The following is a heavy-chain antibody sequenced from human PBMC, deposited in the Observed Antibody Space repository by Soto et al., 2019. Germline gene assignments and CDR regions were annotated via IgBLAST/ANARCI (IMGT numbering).Heavy chain of an antibody. Sequence: EVQLVESGGGLIQSGGSLRLSCAASGFTFSSYWMHWVRQGPGKGLVWVSRISSDGSSTSYADSVKGRFTISRDKAKNTLYLQMNSLRAEDTAVYYCARTYFWTFDNWGQGTLVTVSS. CDR2: ISSDGSST. CDR1: GFTFSSYW. J-gene: IGHJ4*02. V-gene: IGHV3-74*01. D-gene: IGHD1-1*01. CDR3: ARTYFWTFDN.